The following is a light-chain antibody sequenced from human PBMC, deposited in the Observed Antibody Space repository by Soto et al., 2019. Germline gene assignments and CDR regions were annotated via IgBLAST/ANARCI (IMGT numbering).Light chain of an antibody. V-gene: IGKV1-33*01. J-gene: IGKJ4*01. CDR2: DAS. CDR3: QQYDNLPLT. CDR1: QDIKNY. Sequence: SQLTPSPSSLSSSVGDRVTITCQASQDIKNYLNWYQQKSGKAPKLLIYDASDLETGVPSRFSGSGSGTDFTFTINSLQPEDIATYYCQQYDNLPLTFGGGTKVDIK.